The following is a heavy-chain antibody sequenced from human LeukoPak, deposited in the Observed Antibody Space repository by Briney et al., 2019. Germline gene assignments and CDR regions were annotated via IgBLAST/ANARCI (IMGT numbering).Heavy chain of an antibody. Sequence: ASVKVSCKASGYSFNDYAMQWVRQAPGQRLEWMGWINCGNGKTKYSEEFQGRVTITRDQSATTAYMDLNSLRSEDTAVYYCARSIWYNRQYYFDSWGQGTLVTVSS. J-gene: IGHJ4*02. D-gene: IGHD6-13*01. CDR2: INCGNGKT. V-gene: IGHV1-3*01. CDR1: GYSFNDYA. CDR3: ARSIWYNRQYYFDS.